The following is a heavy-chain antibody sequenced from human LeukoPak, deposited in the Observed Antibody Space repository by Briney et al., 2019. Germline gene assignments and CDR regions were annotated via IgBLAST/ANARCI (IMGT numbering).Heavy chain of an antibody. V-gene: IGHV5-51*01. CDR1: GYSFTSYW. D-gene: IGHD3-22*01. J-gene: IGHJ4*02. Sequence: GESLKISCKGSGYSFTSYWIGWVRQMPGKGLEWMGIIYPGDSDTRYSPSFQGQVTISADKSISTAYLQWSSLKASDTAMYYCARQASYYYDSSGYYPRSHPYYFDYWGQGTLVTVSP. CDR2: IYPGDSDT. CDR3: ARQASYYYDSSGYYPRSHPYYFDY.